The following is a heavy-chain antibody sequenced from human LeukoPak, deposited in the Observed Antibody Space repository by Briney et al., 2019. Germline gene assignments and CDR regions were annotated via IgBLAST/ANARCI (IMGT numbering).Heavy chain of an antibody. CDR3: AANSYGYLGYFDY. CDR2: IIPIFGTA. J-gene: IGHJ4*02. D-gene: IGHD5-18*01. V-gene: IGHV1-69*13. CDR1: GGTFSSYA. Sequence: SVKVSCKASGGTFSSYAISWVRQAPGQGLEWMGGIIPIFGTANYAQKFQGRVTITADESTSTAYMELSSLRSEDTAVYYCAANSYGYLGYFDYWGQGTLVTVSS.